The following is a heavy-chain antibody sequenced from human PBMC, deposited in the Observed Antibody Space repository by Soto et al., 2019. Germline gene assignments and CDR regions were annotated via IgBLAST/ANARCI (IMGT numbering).Heavy chain of an antibody. CDR1: GFTFSSYW. J-gene: IGHJ4*02. V-gene: IGHV3-7*01. CDR3: ARDPSYCSGGSCYSFY. CDR2: IKQDGSEK. D-gene: IGHD2-15*01. Sequence: GGSLRLSCAASGFTFSSYWMSWVRQAPGKGLEWVANIKQDGSEKYYVDSVKGRFTISRDNAKNSLYLQMNSLRAEDTAVYYCARDPSYCSGGSCYSFYWGQGTLVTVSS.